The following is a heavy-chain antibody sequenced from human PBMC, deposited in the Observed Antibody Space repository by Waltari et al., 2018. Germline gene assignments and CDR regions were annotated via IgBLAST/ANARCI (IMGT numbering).Heavy chain of an antibody. CDR1: GGSISSSSYY. CDR3: AGCSSTSCRG. CDR2: IYYSGST. V-gene: IGHV4-39*07. J-gene: IGHJ4*02. Sequence: QLQLQESGPGLVKPSETLSLTCTVSGGSISSSSYYWGWIRQPPGKGLEWIGSIYYSGSTDYTPSLQSRVTISVDTSKNQVSLKLSSVTAADTAVYYCAGCSSTSCRGWGQGTLVTVSS. D-gene: IGHD2-2*01.